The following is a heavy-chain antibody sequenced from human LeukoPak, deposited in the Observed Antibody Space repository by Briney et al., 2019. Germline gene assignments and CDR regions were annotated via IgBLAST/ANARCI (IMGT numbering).Heavy chain of an antibody. D-gene: IGHD2-2*01. V-gene: IGHV3-53*01. Sequence: GGSLRLSCAASGFTFSSYSMNWVRQAPGKGLEWVSLIYTGGGTYYADSVKGRFTISRDNSKNTLYLQMNGLRADDTAVYYCARGYCSNTSCYVRDYYGLDVWGQGTTVTVSS. CDR1: GFTFSSYS. J-gene: IGHJ6*02. CDR3: ARGYCSNTSCYVRDYYGLDV. CDR2: IYTGGGT.